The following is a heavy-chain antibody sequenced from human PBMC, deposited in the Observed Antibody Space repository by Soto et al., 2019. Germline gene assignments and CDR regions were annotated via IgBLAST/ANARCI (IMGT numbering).Heavy chain of an antibody. V-gene: IGHV3-72*01. Sequence: PGGSLRLSCAASGFSFSDHYMDWVRQAPGKGLEWVGRTRNKVHRYTTDYAASVKGRFTISRHDSQDSLYLEMNSLKIEDTAVYYCVRVRDGASWLDPWGQGTLVTVSS. D-gene: IGHD3-10*01. CDR1: GFSFSDHY. CDR3: VRVRDGASWLDP. CDR2: TRNKVHRYTT. J-gene: IGHJ5*02.